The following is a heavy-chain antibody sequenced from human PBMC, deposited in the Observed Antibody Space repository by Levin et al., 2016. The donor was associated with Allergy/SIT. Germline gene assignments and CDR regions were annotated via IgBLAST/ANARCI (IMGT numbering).Heavy chain of an antibody. Sequence: ASVKVSCKASGYTFTGYYMHWVRQAPGQGLEWMGWINPNSGGTNYAQKFQGRVTMTRDTSISTAYMELSRLRSDDTAVYYCARVIVVVMTWGDAFDIWGQGTMVTVSS. CDR3: ARVIVVVMTWGDAFDI. D-gene: IGHD3-22*01. V-gene: IGHV1-2*02. J-gene: IGHJ3*02. CDR2: INPNSGGT. CDR1: GYTFTGYY.